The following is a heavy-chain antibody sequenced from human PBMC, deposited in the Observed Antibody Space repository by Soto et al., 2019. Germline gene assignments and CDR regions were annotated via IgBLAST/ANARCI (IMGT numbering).Heavy chain of an antibody. CDR3: ASGGYCSGGSCYHYYYGMDV. CDR1: GYTFTSYA. D-gene: IGHD2-15*01. Sequence: QVQLVQSGAEEKKPGASVKVSCKASGYTFTSYAMHWVRQAPGQRLEWMGWINDGNGNTKYSQKFQGRVTITRDTSASTAYMELSSLRSEDTAVYYCASGGYCSGGSCYHYYYGMDVWGQGTTVTVSS. J-gene: IGHJ6*02. CDR2: INDGNGNT. V-gene: IGHV1-3*05.